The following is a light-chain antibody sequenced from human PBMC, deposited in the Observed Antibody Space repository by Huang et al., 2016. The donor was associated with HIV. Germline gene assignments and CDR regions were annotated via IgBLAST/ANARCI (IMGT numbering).Light chain of an antibody. J-gene: IGKJ1*01. Sequence: EIVLTQSPATLTVSPGERATLSCRASQSVRTNLAWYQQKPGQAPRLVIYGASNRATGIPTTFSGSGSGTEFPLTISSLQSEDFAVYYCQQYNNWWTFGQGTKVEIK. V-gene: IGKV3-15*01. CDR1: QSVRTN. CDR2: GAS. CDR3: QQYNNWWT.